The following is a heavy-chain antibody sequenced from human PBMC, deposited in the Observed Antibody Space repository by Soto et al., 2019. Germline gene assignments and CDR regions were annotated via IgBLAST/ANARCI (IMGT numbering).Heavy chain of an antibody. CDR3: ARAPTYSYGSGTPYYFYAMDV. CDR1: GDSVSRYY. D-gene: IGHD3-10*01. CDR2: IYNSGST. V-gene: IGHV4-59*02. J-gene: IGHJ6*02. Sequence: SETLSLTCTVSGDSVSRYYWNWIRQPPGKGLEWIGYIYNSGSTNYNPSLKSRVTISVDTSKNQSSLTLTSVTAADTAVYYCARAPTYSYGSGTPYYFYAMDVWGQGTTVTVSS.